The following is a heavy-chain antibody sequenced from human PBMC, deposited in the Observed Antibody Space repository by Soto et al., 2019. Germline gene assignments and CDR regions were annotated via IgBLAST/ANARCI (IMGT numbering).Heavy chain of an antibody. Sequence: QVQLVASGGGVVQPGRSLRLSCAASGFTFSSYAMHWVRQAPGKGLELVAVISYDGSNKYYADSVKGRFTISRDNSKNTLYLHMNSLRAEDTAVYYCARDWAMTTTDYYYGMAVWGQGTTVTVSS. V-gene: IGHV3-30-3*01. CDR2: ISYDGSNK. D-gene: IGHD4-17*01. CDR3: ARDWAMTTTDYYYGMAV. J-gene: IGHJ6*02. CDR1: GFTFSSYA.